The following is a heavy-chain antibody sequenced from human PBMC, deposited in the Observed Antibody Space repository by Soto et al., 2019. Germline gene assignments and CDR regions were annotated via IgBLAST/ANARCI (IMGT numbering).Heavy chain of an antibody. J-gene: IGHJ6*02. CDR2: IYYSGST. Sequence: PSETLSLTCTVSGGSISSSSYYWGWIRQPPGKGLEWIGSIYYSGSTYYNPSLKSRVTISVDTSKNQFSLKLSSVTAADTAVYYCAGDFWSDYYIHYYYYYGMDVWGQGTTVTVSS. CDR3: AGDFWSDYYIHYYYYYGMDV. V-gene: IGHV4-39*01. D-gene: IGHD3-3*01. CDR1: GGSISSSSYY.